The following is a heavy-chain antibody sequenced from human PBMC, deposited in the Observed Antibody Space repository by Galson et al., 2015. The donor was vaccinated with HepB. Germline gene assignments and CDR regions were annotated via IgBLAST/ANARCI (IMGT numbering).Heavy chain of an antibody. J-gene: IGHJ6*02. CDR1: GYTFTSYD. Sequence: SVKVSCKASGYTFTSYDINWVRQATGQGLEWMGWMNPNSGNTGYAQKFQGRVTMTRNTSISTAYMELSSLRSEDTAVYYCARVGNYDFWSGYYVVNYYYGTDVWGQGTTVTVSS. V-gene: IGHV1-8*01. CDR3: ARVGNYDFWSGYYVVNYYYGTDV. CDR2: MNPNSGNT. D-gene: IGHD3-3*01.